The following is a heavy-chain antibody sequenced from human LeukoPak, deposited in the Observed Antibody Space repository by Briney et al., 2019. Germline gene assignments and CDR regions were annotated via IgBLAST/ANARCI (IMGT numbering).Heavy chain of an antibody. CDR2: ISHTGGST. D-gene: IGHD5-12*01. CDR1: GFTFSSYA. V-gene: IGHV3-23*01. J-gene: IGHJ4*02. CDR3: AKTARDGYNLYYFDY. Sequence: GGSLRLSCAASGFTFSSYAMSWVRQAAGKGLEWVSTISHTGGSTYYADSVKGRFTISRDSSKSTLFLQMNSLRAEDTAVYYCAKTARDGYNLYYFDYWGQGALVTVSS.